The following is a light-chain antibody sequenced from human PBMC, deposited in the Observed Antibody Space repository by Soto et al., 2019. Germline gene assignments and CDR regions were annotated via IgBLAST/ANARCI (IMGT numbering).Light chain of an antibody. CDR2: GAS. CDR1: QSVSSSH. V-gene: IGKV3-20*01. CDR3: QQYNKWPQIT. Sequence: EIVLTQSPGTLSLSPGERATLSCRASQSVSSSHLAWYQQKPGQAPRLLIYGASSRATGIPDRFSGSGSGKDFTLTISRLEPEDFAVYYCQQYNKWPQITFGQGTRLEI. J-gene: IGKJ5*01.